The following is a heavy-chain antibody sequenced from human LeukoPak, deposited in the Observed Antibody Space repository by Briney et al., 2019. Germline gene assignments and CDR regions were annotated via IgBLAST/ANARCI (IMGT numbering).Heavy chain of an antibody. J-gene: IGHJ5*02. D-gene: IGHD3-10*01. CDR2: GHYGGST. V-gene: IGHV4-39*07. Sequence: SQTLSLTCTVSGVSISSGGYYWSWLRQPPGKGLEWIASGHYGGSTYYNLSLKRRVTILVDTSKNQFSLKLSSVTAADTAVYYCARDSLYGSGVQSRGWFDPWGQGTLVTVSS. CDR1: GVSISSGGYY. CDR3: ARDSLYGSGVQSRGWFDP.